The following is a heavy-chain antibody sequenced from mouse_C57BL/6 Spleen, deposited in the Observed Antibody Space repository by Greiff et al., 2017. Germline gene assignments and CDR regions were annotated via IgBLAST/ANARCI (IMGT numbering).Heavy chain of an antibody. J-gene: IGHJ2*01. CDR1: GYTFTNYW. V-gene: IGHV1-63*01. CDR2: IYPGGGYT. D-gene: IGHD4-1*02. CDR3: AWSTGPVEDYFDY. Sequence: QVQLQQSGAELVRPGTSVKMSCKASGYTFTNYWIGWAKQRPGHGLEWIGDIYPGGGYTNYNEKFKGKDTLTAEKSSSTTYMQFSSLTSEDSAIYSCAWSTGPVEDYFDYWGQGTTLTVSS.